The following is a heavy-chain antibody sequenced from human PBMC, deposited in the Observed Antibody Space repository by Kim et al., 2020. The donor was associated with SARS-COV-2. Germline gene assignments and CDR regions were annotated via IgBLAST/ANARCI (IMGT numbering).Heavy chain of an antibody. V-gene: IGHV1-69*05. Sequence: AQRFQGRVTVTTDESTSTAYMELNSLRSEDTAVYYCARDPGYSSSSGDYWGQGTLVTVSS. CDR3: ARDPGYSSSSGDY. J-gene: IGHJ4*02. D-gene: IGHD6-6*01.